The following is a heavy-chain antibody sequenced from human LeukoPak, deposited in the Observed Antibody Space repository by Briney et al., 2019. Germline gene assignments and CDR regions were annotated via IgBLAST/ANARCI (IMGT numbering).Heavy chain of an antibody. CDR3: ALYSGSYSLSGAFDF. CDR1: GGTFSSYA. D-gene: IGHD1-26*01. Sequence: RASVKVSCKASGGTFSSYAISWVRQATGQGLEWMGWMNPNSGDTGYAQKFQGRVTMARNTSISTAYMELSSLRSEDTAVYYCALYSGSYSLSGAFDFWGQGTMVTVSS. V-gene: IGHV1-8*02. J-gene: IGHJ3*01. CDR2: MNPNSGDT.